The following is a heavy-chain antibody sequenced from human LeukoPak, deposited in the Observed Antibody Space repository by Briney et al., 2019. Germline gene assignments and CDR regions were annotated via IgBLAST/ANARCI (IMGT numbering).Heavy chain of an antibody. CDR2: IIPIFGTA. V-gene: IGHV1-69*01. Sequence: GSSVKVSCKASGGTFSSYAISWVRQAPGQGLKWMGGIIPIFGTANYAQKFQGRVTITADESTSTAYMELSSLRSEDTAVYYCARDPNYDILTGYYSDYWGQGTLVTVSS. D-gene: IGHD3-9*01. CDR1: GGTFSSYA. CDR3: ARDPNYDILTGYYSDY. J-gene: IGHJ4*02.